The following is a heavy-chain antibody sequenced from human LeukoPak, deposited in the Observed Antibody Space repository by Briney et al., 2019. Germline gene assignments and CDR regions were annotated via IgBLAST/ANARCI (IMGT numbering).Heavy chain of an antibody. V-gene: IGHV1-69*05. CDR1: GGTFSSYA. D-gene: IGHD2-2*01. J-gene: IGHJ5*02. Sequence: VKVSCKASGGTFSSYAISWVRQAPGQGLEWMGRIIPIFGTANYAQKFQGRVTITTDESTSTAYMELSSLRSEDTAVYYCARDYCSSTSCYGAFDPWGQGTLVTVSS. CDR2: IIPIFGTA. CDR3: ARDYCSSTSCYGAFDP.